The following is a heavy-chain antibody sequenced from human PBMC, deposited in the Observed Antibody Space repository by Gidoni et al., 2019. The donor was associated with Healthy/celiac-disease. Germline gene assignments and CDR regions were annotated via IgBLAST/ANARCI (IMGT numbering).Heavy chain of an antibody. V-gene: IGHV4-61*02. J-gene: IGHJ6*02. Sequence: TNYNPSLKSRVTISVDTSKNQFSLKLSSVTAADTAVYYCARERFGVVVMDVWGQGTTVTVSS. D-gene: IGHD2-2*01. CDR3: ARERFGVVVMDV. CDR2: T.